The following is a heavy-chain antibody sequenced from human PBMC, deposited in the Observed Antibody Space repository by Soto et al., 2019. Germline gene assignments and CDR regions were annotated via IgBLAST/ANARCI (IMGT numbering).Heavy chain of an antibody. CDR1: GYTFTSYA. Sequence: QVQLVQSGAEVKKPGASVKVSCKASGYTFTSYAMHWVRQAPGQRLEWMGWINAGNGNTKYSQKFQGRVTITRDTSASTAYMERSSLRSEDTAVYYCARQAEGGYHYGYWGQGTLVTVSS. J-gene: IGHJ4*02. CDR3: ARQAEGGYHYGY. CDR2: INAGNGNT. D-gene: IGHD5-12*01. V-gene: IGHV1-3*01.